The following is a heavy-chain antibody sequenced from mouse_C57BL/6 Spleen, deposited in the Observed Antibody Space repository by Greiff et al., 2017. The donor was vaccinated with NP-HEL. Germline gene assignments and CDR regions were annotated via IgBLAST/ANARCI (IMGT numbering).Heavy chain of an antibody. Sequence: EVKLQESGGGLVQPGGSLSLSCAASGFTFTDYYMSWVRQPPGKALEWLGFIRNKANGYTTEYSASVKGRFTISRDNSQSILYLQMNALRAEDSATYYCARVYSNYFDYWGQGTTLTVSS. CDR2: IRNKANGYTT. CDR3: ARVYSNYFDY. V-gene: IGHV7-3*01. D-gene: IGHD2-5*01. CDR1: GFTFTDYY. J-gene: IGHJ2*01.